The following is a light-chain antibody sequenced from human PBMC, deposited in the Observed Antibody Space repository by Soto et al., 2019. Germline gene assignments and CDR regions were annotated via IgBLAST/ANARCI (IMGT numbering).Light chain of an antibody. J-gene: IGKJ1*01. CDR1: QSVSINY. Sequence: EIVLTQSPGTLSLSPGERATLSCRASQSVSINYLAWYQQKPGQAPRLLIFGASTRATGIPHRFSGSGSGTAFPLTISRLEPQDFGVYSCQQYGNSPRTFGQGTKVEIK. CDR3: QQYGNSPRT. CDR2: GAS. V-gene: IGKV3-20*01.